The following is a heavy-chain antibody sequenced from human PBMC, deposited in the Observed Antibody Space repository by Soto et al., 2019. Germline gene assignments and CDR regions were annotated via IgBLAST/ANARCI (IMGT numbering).Heavy chain of an antibody. CDR1: GFTFSSYD. CDR2: IGTAGDT. J-gene: IGHJ3*02. V-gene: IGHV3-13*01. Sequence: PGGSLRLSCAASGFTFSSYDMHWVRQATGKGLEWVSAIGTAGDTYYPGSVKGRFTISRENAKNSLYLQMNSLRAEDTAVYYCARGREGAYYYDSSGYYQADDAFDIWGQGTMVTVSS. CDR3: ARGREGAYYYDSSGYYQADDAFDI. D-gene: IGHD3-22*01.